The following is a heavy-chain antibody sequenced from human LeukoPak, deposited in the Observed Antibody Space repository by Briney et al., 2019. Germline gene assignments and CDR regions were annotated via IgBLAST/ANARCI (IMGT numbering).Heavy chain of an antibody. J-gene: IGHJ4*02. CDR3: AREKRGYSYGAPHY. V-gene: IGHV3-30-3*01. Sequence: PGRSLRLSCAASGFTFSSYAMHWVRQAPGKGLEWVAVISYDGSNKYYADSVKGRFTISRDNSKNTLYLQMNSLRAEDTAVYYCAREKRGYSYGAPHYWGQGTLVTVSS. CDR1: GFTFSSYA. D-gene: IGHD5-18*01. CDR2: ISYDGSNK.